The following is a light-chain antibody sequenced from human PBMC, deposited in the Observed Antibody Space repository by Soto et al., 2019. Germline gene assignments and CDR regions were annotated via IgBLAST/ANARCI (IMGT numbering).Light chain of an antibody. CDR2: AAS. Sequence: IHLTQSPSSVSASVGDRVTITCRASQDIRNDLGWYQQKPGTAHKLLIYAASSLQTGVPSRFSASGSGTDSNLTISRLQHEDFATYYCQQDLRPPLTFGPGTKV. CDR3: QQDLRPPLT. CDR1: QDIRND. J-gene: IGKJ3*01. V-gene: IGKV1-39*01.